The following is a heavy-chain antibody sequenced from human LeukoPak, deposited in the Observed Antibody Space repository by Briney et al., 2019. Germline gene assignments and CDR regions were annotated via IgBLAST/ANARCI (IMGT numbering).Heavy chain of an antibody. J-gene: IGHJ4*02. CDR1: GYTFTGYY. D-gene: IGHD1-26*01. CDR2: INPNSGGT. V-gene: IGHV1-2*02. Sequence: ASVTVSCKSSGYTFTGYYMHWVRPAPGQGLEWMGWINPNSGGTNYAQKFQGRVTMTRDTSISTAYMELSRLRSDDTAVYYCARGIVGATDGNYWGQGTLVTVSS. CDR3: ARGIVGATDGNY.